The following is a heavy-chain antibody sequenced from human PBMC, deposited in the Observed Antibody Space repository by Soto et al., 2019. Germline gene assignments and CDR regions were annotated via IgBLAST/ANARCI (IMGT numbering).Heavy chain of an antibody. V-gene: IGHV5-51*01. Sequence: GESLKISGKVSGYSFTSYWIGWVRQMPGKGLEWMGIIYPGDSDTRYSPSFQGQVTISADKSISTAYLQWSSLKASDTAMYYCVVPAAMNAFDIWGQGTMVTVSS. CDR1: GYSFTSYW. D-gene: IGHD2-2*01. J-gene: IGHJ3*02. CDR2: IYPGDSDT. CDR3: VVPAAMNAFDI.